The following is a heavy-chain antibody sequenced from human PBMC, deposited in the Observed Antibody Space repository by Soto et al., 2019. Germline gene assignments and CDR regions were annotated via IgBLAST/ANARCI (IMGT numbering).Heavy chain of an antibody. D-gene: IGHD3-22*01. V-gene: IGHV1-18*01. CDR1: GYTFTNYW. CDR3: ARDYYDSSGYSQPFDY. CDR2: ISAYNGNT. Sequence: ASVNVSFKSSGYTFTNYWISWVRQAPGQGLECMGWISAYNGNTNYAQKLQGRVTMTTDTSTSTAYMELRSLRSDDTAVYYCARDYYDSSGYSQPFDYWGQGTLVTVSS. J-gene: IGHJ4*02.